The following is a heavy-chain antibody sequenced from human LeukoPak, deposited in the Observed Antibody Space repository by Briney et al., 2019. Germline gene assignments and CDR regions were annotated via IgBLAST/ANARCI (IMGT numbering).Heavy chain of an antibody. D-gene: IGHD4-17*01. V-gene: IGHV4-4*07. CDR3: AREGDYGDYSKSFYYMDV. CDR2: IHTSENT. J-gene: IGHJ6*03. Sequence: KASETLSLTCTVSGGYIGSYYWSWIRQPAGKGLEWIGRIHTSENTDYNPSLKSRVTMSVDMSTSQFSLRLTSVTAADTAVYYCAREGDYGDYSKSFYYMDVWGKGTTLTVSS. CDR1: GGYIGSYY.